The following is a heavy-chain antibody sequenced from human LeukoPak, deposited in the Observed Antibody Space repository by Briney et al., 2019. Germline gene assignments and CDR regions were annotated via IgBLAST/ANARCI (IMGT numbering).Heavy chain of an antibody. J-gene: IGHJ3*02. V-gene: IGHV4-34*01. CDR1: GGSFSDYY. D-gene: IGHD6-13*01. Sequence: SETLSLTCAVFGGSFSDYYWSWIRQPPGKGLEWIGEINHSGSTNYNPSLKSRVTMSVDTSKNQFSLKLSSVTAAATAVYYCARQSGYSRSCCTFDIWGQGTMVTVSS. CDR2: INHSGST. CDR3: ARQSGYSRSCCTFDI.